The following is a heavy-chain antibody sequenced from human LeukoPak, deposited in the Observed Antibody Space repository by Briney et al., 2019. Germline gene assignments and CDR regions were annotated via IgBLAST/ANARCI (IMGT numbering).Heavy chain of an antibody. D-gene: IGHD3-10*01. CDR2: ISSSSSYI. V-gene: IGHV3-21*01. J-gene: IGHJ3*02. CDR1: GFTFSSYS. CDR3: ARGPRFRDFDI. Sequence: GGSLRLSCAASGFTFSSYSMNWVRQAPGKGLEWVSSISSSSSYIYYADSVKGRFTISRDNAKNSLYLQMNSPRAEDTAAYYCARGPRFRDFDIWGQGTMVTVSS.